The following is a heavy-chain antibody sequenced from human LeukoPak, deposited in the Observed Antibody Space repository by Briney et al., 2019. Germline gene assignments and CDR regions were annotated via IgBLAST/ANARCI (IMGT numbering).Heavy chain of an antibody. CDR2: IYLRDSDT. Sequence: GESLKISCKGSGYSFTSYWIGWVRQMPGKGLEWMGIIYLRDSDTRYSPSFRGQATISADKSISTAYLQWSSLKASDTAMYYCATARQLRHFDYWGQGTLVTVSS. V-gene: IGHV5-51*01. J-gene: IGHJ4*02. CDR1: GYSFTSYW. CDR3: ATARQLRHFDY. D-gene: IGHD2-2*01.